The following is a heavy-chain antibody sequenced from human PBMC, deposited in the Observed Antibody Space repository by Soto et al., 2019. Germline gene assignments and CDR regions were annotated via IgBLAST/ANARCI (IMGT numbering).Heavy chain of an antibody. J-gene: IGHJ6*02. CDR2: TYYRSKWYN. CDR1: GDSVSSNSAA. V-gene: IGHV6-1*01. CDR3: ARVSYDFWSALYYYGMDV. Sequence: SPTLSLTCAISGDSVSSNSAAWNWIRQSPSRGLEWLGRTYYRSKWYNDYAVSVKSRITINPETSKNQFSLQLNSVTPEDTAVYYCARVSYDFWSALYYYGMDVWGQGTTVTVSS. D-gene: IGHD3-3*01.